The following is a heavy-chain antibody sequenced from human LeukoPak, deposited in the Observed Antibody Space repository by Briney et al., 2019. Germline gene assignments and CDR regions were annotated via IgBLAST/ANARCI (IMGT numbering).Heavy chain of an antibody. CDR1: GASISGGSYY. D-gene: IGHD4-17*01. CDR2: IYTSGST. CDR3: ARHRIGDYFYFDS. V-gene: IGHV4-61*02. Sequence: SETLSLTCIVSGASISGGSYYWSWIRQPAGKGLEWIGRIYTSGSTSYSPSLKSRVTISVDTSWNQFSLKLNSVTAADTAFYYCARHRIGDYFYFDSWGQGTLVTVSS. J-gene: IGHJ4*02.